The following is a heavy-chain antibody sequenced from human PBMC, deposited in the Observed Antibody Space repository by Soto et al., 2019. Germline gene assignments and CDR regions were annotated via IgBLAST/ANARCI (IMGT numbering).Heavy chain of an antibody. V-gene: IGHV1-69*13. CDR3: QWDYGDPDAFDI. J-gene: IGHJ3*02. D-gene: IGHD4-17*01. CDR2: IIPIFGTA. Sequence: GASVKVSCKTSGYTFTNYYMHWVRQAPGQGLEWMGGIIPIFGTANYAQKFQGRVTITADESTSTAYMELSSLRSEDTAVYYCQWDYGDPDAFDIWGQGTMVTV. CDR1: GYTFTNYY.